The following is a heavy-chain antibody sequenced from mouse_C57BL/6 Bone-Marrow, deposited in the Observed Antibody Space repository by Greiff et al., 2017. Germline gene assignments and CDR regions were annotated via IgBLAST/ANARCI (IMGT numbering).Heavy chain of an antibody. CDR1: GYTFTSYW. D-gene: IGHD2-3*01. J-gene: IGHJ1*03. CDR2: IDPSDSYT. V-gene: IGHV1-59*01. CDR3: ARPDGYYGYFDV. Sequence: QVQLQQPGAELVRPGTSVKLSCKASGYTFTSYWMHWVKQRPGQGLEWIGVIDPSDSYTNYNQKFKGKATLTVDTSSSPAYMPLSSLTSEDSAVYYCARPDGYYGYFDVWGTGTTVTVSS.